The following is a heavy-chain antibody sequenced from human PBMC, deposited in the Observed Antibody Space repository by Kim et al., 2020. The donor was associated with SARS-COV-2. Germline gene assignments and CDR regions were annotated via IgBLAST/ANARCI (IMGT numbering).Heavy chain of an antibody. J-gene: IGHJ3*02. D-gene: IGHD2-15*01. CDR1: GGSISSYY. Sequence: SETLSLTFTVSGGSISSYYWSWIRQPPGKGLEWIGYIYYSGSTNYNPSLKSRVTISVDTSKNQFSLKLSSVTAADTAVYYCARIIDPWGGVVVAAKDAFDIWGQGTMVTVSS. V-gene: IGHV4-59*01. CDR2: IYYSGST. CDR3: ARIIDPWGGVVVAAKDAFDI.